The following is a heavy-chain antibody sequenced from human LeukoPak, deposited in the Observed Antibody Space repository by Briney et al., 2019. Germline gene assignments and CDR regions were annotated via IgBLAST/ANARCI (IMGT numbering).Heavy chain of an antibody. V-gene: IGHV3-48*04. CDR1: GFTFSSYS. CDR3: AKALVKWELDY. J-gene: IGHJ4*02. D-gene: IGHD1-26*01. Sequence: GGSLRLSCAASGFTFSSYSMNWVRQAPGKGLEWVSYISSSGSTIYYADSVKGRFTISRDNAKNSLYLQMNSLRAEDTAVNYCAKALVKWELDYWGQGTLVTVSS. CDR2: ISSSGSTI.